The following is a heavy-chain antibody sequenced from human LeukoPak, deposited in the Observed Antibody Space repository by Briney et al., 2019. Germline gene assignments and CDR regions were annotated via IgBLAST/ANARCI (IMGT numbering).Heavy chain of an antibody. CDR1: GFTFSDYY. D-gene: IGHD3-22*01. V-gene: IGHV3-11*04. Sequence: GGSLRLSCAASGFTFSDYYMSWIRQAPGKGLEWVSYISSSGSTIYYADSVKGRFTISRDNAKNSLYPQMNSLRAEDTAVYYCARPDDKYYYDSSGYDDAFDIWGQGTMVTVSS. CDR2: ISSSGSTI. J-gene: IGHJ3*02. CDR3: ARPDDKYYYDSSGYDDAFDI.